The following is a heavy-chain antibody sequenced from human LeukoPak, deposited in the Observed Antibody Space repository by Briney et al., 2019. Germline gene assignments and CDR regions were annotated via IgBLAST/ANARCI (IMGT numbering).Heavy chain of an antibody. CDR1: GFTFSSYG. Sequence: GGSLRLSCAASGFTFSSYGMHWVRQAPGKGLEWVAVIWYDGSNKYYADSVKGRFTISRDNSKNTLYLQMNSLRAEDTAVYYCARDVRGYGYGPTDIWGQGTMVTVSS. J-gene: IGHJ3*02. CDR2: IWYDGSNK. CDR3: ARDVRGYGYGPTDI. V-gene: IGHV3-33*01. D-gene: IGHD5-18*01.